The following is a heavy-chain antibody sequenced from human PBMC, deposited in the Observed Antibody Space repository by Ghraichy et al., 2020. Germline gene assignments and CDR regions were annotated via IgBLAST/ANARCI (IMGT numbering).Heavy chain of an antibody. Sequence: GGSLRLSCAASGFTFSSYSMNWVRQAPGKGLEWVSSISSSSSYIYYADSVKGRFTISRDNAKNSLYLQMNSLRAEDTAVYYCASAKLYYYDSSGYSPFDYWGQGTLVTVSS. CDR3: ASAKLYYYDSSGYSPFDY. V-gene: IGHV3-21*01. CDR2: ISSSSSYI. D-gene: IGHD3-22*01. J-gene: IGHJ4*02. CDR1: GFTFSSYS.